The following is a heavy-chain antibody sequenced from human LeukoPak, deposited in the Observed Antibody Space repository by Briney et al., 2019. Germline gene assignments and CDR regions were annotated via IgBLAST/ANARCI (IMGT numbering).Heavy chain of an antibody. V-gene: IGHV1-18*01. CDR2: ISAYNGNT. CDR3: ARGSGSGWVHGVWNWFDP. CDR1: GYTFTSYG. D-gene: IGHD6-19*01. Sequence: GASVKVSCKASGYTFTSYGISWVRQAPGQGLEWMGWISAYNGNTNYAQKLQGRVTMTTDTSTSTAYMELRSLRSDDTAVYYCARGSGSGWVHGVWNWFDPWGQGTLVTVPS. J-gene: IGHJ5*02.